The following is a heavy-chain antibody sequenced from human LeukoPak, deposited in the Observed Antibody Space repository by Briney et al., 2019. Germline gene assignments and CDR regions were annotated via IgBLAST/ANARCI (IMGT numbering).Heavy chain of an antibody. CDR3: AREVASAAFDY. CDR1: GFTFSGYW. D-gene: IGHD5-12*01. CDR2: IKSDGSSA. Sequence: SGGSLRLSCAASGFTFSGYWMHWLRQAPGKGLVWVSLIKSDGSSAMYADSVKGRFSISRDNAKNTLDLQMNSLRAEDTAVYFCAREVASAAFDYWGQGTPVTVSS. V-gene: IGHV3-74*03. J-gene: IGHJ4*02.